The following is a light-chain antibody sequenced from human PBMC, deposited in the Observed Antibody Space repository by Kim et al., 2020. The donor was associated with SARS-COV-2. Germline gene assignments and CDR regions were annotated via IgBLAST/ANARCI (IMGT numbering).Light chain of an antibody. CDR2: LNSDGSH. CDR3: QTWDSGIGV. CDR1: SGHSTYA. Sequence: QLVLTQSPSASASLRASVTLTCTLTSGHSTYAIAWHQQQPEKGPRFLMNLNSDGSHNKGDGIPDRFSGSSSGTVRYLTISSLESEDEADYYCQTWDSGIGVFAGGTQLTVL. J-gene: IGLJ2*01. V-gene: IGLV4-69*01.